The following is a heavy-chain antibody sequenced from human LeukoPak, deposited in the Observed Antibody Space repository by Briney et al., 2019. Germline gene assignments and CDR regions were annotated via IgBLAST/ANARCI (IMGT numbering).Heavy chain of an antibody. CDR2: INHSGST. CDR3: ARCYYDSSGCDY. CDR1: GGSYSGYY. J-gene: IGHJ4*02. V-gene: IGHV4-34*01. D-gene: IGHD3-22*01. Sequence: SETLSLTCAVYGGSYSGYYWSWIRQPPGKGLEWIGEINHSGSTNYNPSLKSRVTISVDTSENQFSLKLSSVTAADTAVYYCARCYYDSSGCDYWGQGTLVTVSS.